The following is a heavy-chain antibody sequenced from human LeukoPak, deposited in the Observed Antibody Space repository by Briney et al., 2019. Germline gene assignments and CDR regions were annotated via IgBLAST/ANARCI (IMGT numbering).Heavy chain of an antibody. J-gene: IGHJ4*02. D-gene: IGHD3-3*01. CDR3: ARHTISRTPILHFDY. Sequence: GASVKVSCKASGYTFTGYYMHWVRQTPGQGLEWMGRINPNSGGTNYAQKFQGRVTMTRDTSISTAYMELSRLRSDDTAVYYCARHTISRTPILHFDYWGQGTLVIVSS. CDR2: INPNSGGT. CDR1: GYTFTGYY. V-gene: IGHV1-2*06.